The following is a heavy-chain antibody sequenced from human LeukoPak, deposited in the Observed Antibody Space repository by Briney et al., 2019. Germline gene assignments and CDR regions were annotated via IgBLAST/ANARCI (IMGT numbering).Heavy chain of an antibody. D-gene: IGHD1-1*01. CDR2: MNPNSGNT. J-gene: IGHJ6*02. CDR3: ARGDYLEPAYGMDV. CDR1: GYTFTSYD. Sequence: ASVKGSCKASGYTFTSYDINWVRQATGQGLEWMGWMNPNSGNTGYAQKFQGRVTMTMDTSISKAYMELSSLRSEDTAVYYCARGDYLEPAYGMDVWGQGTTVTVSS. V-gene: IGHV1-8*01.